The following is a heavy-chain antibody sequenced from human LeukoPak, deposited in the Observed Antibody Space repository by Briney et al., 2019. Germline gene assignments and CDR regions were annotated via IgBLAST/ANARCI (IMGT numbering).Heavy chain of an antibody. Sequence: KTSETLSLTCTVSGGSISSYYWSWIRQPAGKGLEWIGRIYTSGSTNYNPSLKSRVTMSVDTSKNQFSLKLSSVTAADTAVYYCARALYYYDSSGYFPGGGGMDVWGQGTTVTVSS. J-gene: IGHJ6*02. D-gene: IGHD3-22*01. CDR3: ARALYYYDSSGYFPGGGGMDV. CDR1: GGSISSYY. CDR2: IYTSGST. V-gene: IGHV4-4*07.